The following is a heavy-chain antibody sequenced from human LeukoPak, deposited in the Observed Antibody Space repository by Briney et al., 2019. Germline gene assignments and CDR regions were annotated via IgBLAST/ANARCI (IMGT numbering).Heavy chain of an antibody. J-gene: IGHJ4*01. CDR2: IRQDGGEK. CDR3: AXDGTAAGLYFDL. V-gene: IGHV3-7*01. Sequence: GGSLRLSCAVSGFTFTDYWMNWVRQAPGKGLEWVASIRQDGGEKSYVDSVKGRFTISRDNTKSSLYLQINSLRAEDTAVYYCAXDGTAAGLYFDLWGQGTLVTVSS. D-gene: IGHD6-13*01. CDR1: GFTFTDYW.